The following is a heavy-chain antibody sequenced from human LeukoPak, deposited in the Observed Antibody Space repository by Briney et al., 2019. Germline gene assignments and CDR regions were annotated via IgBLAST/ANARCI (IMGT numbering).Heavy chain of an antibody. CDR2: INHNGNVN. Sequence: GGSLRLSCAASGFTFSSYWMNWARQAPGKGLEWVASINHNGNVNYYVDSVKGRFTISRDNAKNSLYLQMSNLRAEDTAVYFCAKDSGIAANVGYSWLDPWGQGTLVTVSS. CDR1: GFTFSSYW. J-gene: IGHJ5*02. V-gene: IGHV3-7*03. CDR3: AKDSGIAANVGYSWLDP. D-gene: IGHD6-13*01.